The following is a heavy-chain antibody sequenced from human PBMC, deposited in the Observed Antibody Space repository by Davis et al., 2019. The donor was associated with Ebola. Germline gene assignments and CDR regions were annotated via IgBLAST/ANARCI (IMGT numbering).Heavy chain of an antibody. V-gene: IGHV3-30*04. J-gene: IGHJ6*02. CDR3: AKDTVDIPVINYYGMDV. CDR2: ISYDGSNK. CDR1: GFTFSSYA. Sequence: GESLKISCAASGFTFSSYAMHWVRQAPGKGLEWVAVISYDGSNKYYADSVKGRFTISRDNSKNTLYLQMNSLRAEDTAVFYCAKDTVDIPVINYYGMDVWGQGTTVTVSS. D-gene: IGHD5-12*01.